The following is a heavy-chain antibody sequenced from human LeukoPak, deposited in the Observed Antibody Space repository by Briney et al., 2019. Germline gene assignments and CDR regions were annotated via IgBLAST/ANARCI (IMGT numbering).Heavy chain of an antibody. V-gene: IGHV3-9*01. CDR3: ARDLAYSRLDY. CDR2: ISWNSGSI. D-gene: IGHD5-18*01. Sequence: GGSLRLSCAASGFTFDDYAMHWVRQAPGKGLEWVSGISWNSGSIGYADSVKGRFTISRDNAENSLYLQMNSLRVEDTAFYYCARDLAYSRLDYWGQGMLVTVSS. J-gene: IGHJ4*02. CDR1: GFTFDDYA.